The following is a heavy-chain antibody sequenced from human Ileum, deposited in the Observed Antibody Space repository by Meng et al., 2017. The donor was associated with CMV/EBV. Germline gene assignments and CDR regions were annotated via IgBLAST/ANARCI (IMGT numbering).Heavy chain of an antibody. CDR1: GGSISDYH. V-gene: IGHV4-4*07. D-gene: IGHD3-10*01. J-gene: IGHJ4*02. Sequence: QMQLQASGPRLVKPSETLSLTCSVSGGSISDYHWTWIRKSAGNGLQWLGRLCTSGTIDHNPSFKSRVTLSIDTSKNHFSLKLTSLTAADTAVYYCGRAGARGVPVDIWGQGTLVTVSS. CDR3: GRAGARGVPVDI. CDR2: LCTSGTI.